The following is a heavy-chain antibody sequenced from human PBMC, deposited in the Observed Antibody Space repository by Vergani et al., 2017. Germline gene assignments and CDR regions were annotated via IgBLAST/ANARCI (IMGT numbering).Heavy chain of an antibody. V-gene: IGHV1-69*01. CDR2: IIPIFGTA. Sequence: QVQLVQSGAEVKKPGSSVKVSCKASGGTFSSYAISWVRQAPGQGLEWMGGIIPIFGTANYAQKFQGRVTITADESTGTAYMELSSLSSENTAVYYCARVPPPIYDSSGNYATLYGMDVWGQGTTVTVSS. CDR3: ARVPPPIYDSSGNYATLYGMDV. D-gene: IGHD3-22*01. CDR1: GGTFSSYA. J-gene: IGHJ6*02.